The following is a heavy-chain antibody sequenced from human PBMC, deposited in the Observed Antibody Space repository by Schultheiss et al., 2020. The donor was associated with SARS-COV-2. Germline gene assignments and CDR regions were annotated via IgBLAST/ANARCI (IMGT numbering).Heavy chain of an antibody. V-gene: IGHV4-34*01. D-gene: IGHD2-21*01. CDR2: ICHSGST. J-gene: IGHJ4*02. Sequence: SQTLSLTCAVYGGSFSGYYWSWIRQPPGKGLEWIGSICHSGSTNYNPSLKSRVTISVDTSKNQFSLKLSSVTAADTAVYYCARVGVWWWDWGQGTLVTVSS. CDR3: ARVGVWWWD. CDR1: GGSFSGYY.